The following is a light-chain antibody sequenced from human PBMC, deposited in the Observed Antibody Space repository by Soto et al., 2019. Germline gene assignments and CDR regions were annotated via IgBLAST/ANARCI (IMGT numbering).Light chain of an antibody. V-gene: IGLV1-40*01. CDR2: VDN. J-gene: IGLJ3*02. CDR1: SSNIGEGYD. CDR3: QSYDSSLSGGV. Sequence: QSVLTQPPSVAGAPGQRVTISCTGSSSNIGEGYDVHWYQQLPGTAPKLLIYVDNTRPSGVPDRFSASMSGTSASLAITGLQAEDEAGYYCQSYDSSLSGGVFGGGTKLTVL.